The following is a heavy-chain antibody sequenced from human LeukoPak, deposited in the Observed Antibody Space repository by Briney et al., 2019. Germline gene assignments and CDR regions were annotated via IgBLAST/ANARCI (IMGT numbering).Heavy chain of an antibody. CDR1: GGSFSGYY. CDR3: ARGRYSSSWYLPTWFDP. CDR2: INHSGST. J-gene: IGHJ5*02. V-gene: IGHV4-34*01. Sequence: TSSETLSLTCAVYGGSFSGYYWSWIRQPPGKGLEWIGEINHSGSTNYNPSLKSRVTISVDTSKNQFSLKLSSVTAADTAVYYCARGRYSSSWYLPTWFDPSGQGTLVTVSS. D-gene: IGHD6-13*01.